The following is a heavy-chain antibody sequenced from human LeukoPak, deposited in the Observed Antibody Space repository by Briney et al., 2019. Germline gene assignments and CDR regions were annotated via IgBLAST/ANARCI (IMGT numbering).Heavy chain of an antibody. CDR1: GYSISSGYY. V-gene: IGHV4-38-2*02. J-gene: IGHJ4*02. CDR3: ARDPRYYYDSSGYYQLDY. CDR2: IYHSGST. Sequence: PSETLSLTCTVSGYSISSGYYWGWIRQPPGKGLEWIGSIYHSGSTYYNPSLKSRVTISVDTSKNQFSLKLSSVTAADTAVYYCARDPRYYYDSSGYYQLDYWGQGTLVTVS. D-gene: IGHD3-22*01.